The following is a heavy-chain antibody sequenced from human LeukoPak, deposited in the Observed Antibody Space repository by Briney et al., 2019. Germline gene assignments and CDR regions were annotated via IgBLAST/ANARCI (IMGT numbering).Heavy chain of an antibody. J-gene: IGHJ4*02. CDR2: IHSGGTI. V-gene: IGHV3-66*01. Sequence: GGSLRLSCAASGFTVSSNYMSWVRQAPGKGLEWVSVIHSGGTIYYADSVKGRFTIPRDNSKDTLYLQMNSLRADDTAVYYCARDLIGGWPFDYWGQGTLVTVSS. D-gene: IGHD6-19*01. CDR3: ARDLIGGWPFDY. CDR1: GFTVSSNY.